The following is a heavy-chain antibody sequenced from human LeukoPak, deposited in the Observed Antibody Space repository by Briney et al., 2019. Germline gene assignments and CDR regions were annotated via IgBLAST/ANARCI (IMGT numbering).Heavy chain of an antibody. CDR3: ARDYDSTAGSIFDY. V-gene: IGHV3-66*01. J-gene: IGHJ4*02. D-gene: IGHD3-16*01. Sequence: GGSLRLSCAASGFTVSSNYMSWVRQAPGKGLEWVSVIYSGGSTYYADSVKGRFTISRDNSKNMLFLQMNSLRAEDTAVYYCARDYDSTAGSIFDYWGQGTLVTVSS. CDR1: GFTVSSNY. CDR2: IYSGGST.